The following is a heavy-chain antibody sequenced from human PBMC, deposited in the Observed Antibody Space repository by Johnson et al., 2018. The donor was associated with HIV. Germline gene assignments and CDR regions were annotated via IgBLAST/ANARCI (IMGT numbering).Heavy chain of an antibody. D-gene: IGHD2-2*01. V-gene: IGHV3-48*04. CDR1: GFTFSSYA. J-gene: IGHJ3*02. Sequence: VQVVESGGGLVQPGGSLRLSCAASGFTFSSYAMHWVRQAPGKGLEWVSYISSSGSTIYYADSVKGRFTISRDNAKNSLYLQMNSLRAEDTAVYYCAGKEAIDEAFDIWGQGTMVTVSS. CDR3: AGKEAIDEAFDI. CDR2: ISSSGSTI.